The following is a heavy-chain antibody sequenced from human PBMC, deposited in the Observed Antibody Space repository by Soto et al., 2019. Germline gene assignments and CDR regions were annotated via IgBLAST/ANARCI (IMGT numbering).Heavy chain of an antibody. CDR3: AHPTTIRSGWIIDY. Sequence: PGGSLRLSCAASGFTFSSYGMHWVRQAPGKGLEWVAVISYDGSNKYYADSVKGRFTISRDNSKNTLYLQMNSLRAEDTAVYYCAHPTTIRSGWIIDYWGQGTLVTVSS. CDR2: ISYDGSNK. V-gene: IGHV3-30*03. D-gene: IGHD6-19*01. CDR1: GFTFSSYG. J-gene: IGHJ4*02.